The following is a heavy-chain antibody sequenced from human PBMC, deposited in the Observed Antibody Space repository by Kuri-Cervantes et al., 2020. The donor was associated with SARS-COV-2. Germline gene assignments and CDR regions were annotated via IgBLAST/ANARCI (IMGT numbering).Heavy chain of an antibody. CDR2: IYYSGST. CDR3: ARDLGSGRWLQSPNAFDI. Sequence: GSLRLSCTVSGGSVSSGSYYWSWIRQPPGKGLEWIGHIYYSGSTNYNPSLKSRVTISVDTSKNQFSLKLSTVTAADTAVYYCARDLGSGRWLQSPNAFDIWGQGTMVTVSS. J-gene: IGHJ3*02. CDR1: GGSVSSGSYY. D-gene: IGHD5-24*01. V-gene: IGHV4-61*01.